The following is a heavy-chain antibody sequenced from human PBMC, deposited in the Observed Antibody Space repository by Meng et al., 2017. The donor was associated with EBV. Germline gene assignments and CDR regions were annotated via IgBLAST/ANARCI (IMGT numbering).Heavy chain of an antibody. J-gene: IGHJ4*02. D-gene: IGHD4-17*01. Sequence: VQLVPSGAAVKPPGSSGKVSCKPSGGILRSFAISWVRQAPGHGLEWMGGIIPLFHTTNYAQKFQGRLHIIADESSATTYMELSSLRSEDTAIYYCASAEHYGDYVFEYWGQGTLVTVSS. CDR3: ASAEHYGDYVFEY. CDR1: GGILRSFA. V-gene: IGHV1-69*01. CDR2: IIPLFHTT.